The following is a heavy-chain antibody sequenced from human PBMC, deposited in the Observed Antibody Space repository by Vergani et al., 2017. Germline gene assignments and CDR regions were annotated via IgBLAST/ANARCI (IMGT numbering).Heavy chain of an antibody. J-gene: IGHJ6*02. CDR2: IIPIFGTA. CDR3: ARGGPRIVVVPAAMVHYYYYYGMDV. Sequence: QVQLVQSGAEVKKPGSSVKVSCKASGGTFSSYAISWVRQAPGQGLEWMGGIIPIFGTANYAQKFQGRVTITADESTSTAYKELSSLRSEDTAVYYCARGGPRIVVVPAAMVHYYYYYGMDVWGQGTTVTVSS. V-gene: IGHV1-69*12. D-gene: IGHD2-2*01. CDR1: GGTFSSYA.